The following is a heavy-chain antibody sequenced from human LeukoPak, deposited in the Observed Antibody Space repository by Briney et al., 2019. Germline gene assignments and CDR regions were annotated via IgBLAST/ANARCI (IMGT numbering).Heavy chain of an antibody. CDR3: ARDLRYGSGSYYNDY. V-gene: IGHV3-53*01. Sequence: GGSLRLSCAASGFTVSSNYMSWVRHAPGKGLEWVSVIYSGGSTYYADSVKGRFTISRDNSKNTLYLQMNSLRAEDTAVYYCARDLRYGSGSYYNDYWGQGTLVTVSS. D-gene: IGHD3-10*01. CDR1: GFTVSSNY. J-gene: IGHJ4*02. CDR2: IYSGGST.